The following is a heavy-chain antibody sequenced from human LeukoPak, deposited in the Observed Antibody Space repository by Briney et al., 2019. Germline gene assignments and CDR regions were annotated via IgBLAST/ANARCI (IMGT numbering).Heavy chain of an antibody. CDR3: AKGRGGRQYSSTSCFDY. CDR1: GFTFSSYG. J-gene: IGHJ4*02. V-gene: IGHV3-30*02. Sequence: GGSLRLSCAASGFTFSSYGMHWVRQAPGKGLEWVAFIRYDGSNKYYADSVKGRFTISRDNSKDTLYLQMNSLRAEDTAVYYCAKGRGGRQYSSTSCFDYWGQGTLVTVSS. D-gene: IGHD2-2*01. CDR2: IRYDGSNK.